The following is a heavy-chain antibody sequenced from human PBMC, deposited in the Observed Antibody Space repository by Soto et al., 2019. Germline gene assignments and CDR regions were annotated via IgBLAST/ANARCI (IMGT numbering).Heavy chain of an antibody. CDR3: AKGGDDFWSGYFEYYYYGMDV. CDR2: ISGSGGST. V-gene: IGHV3-23*01. J-gene: IGHJ6*02. Sequence: GGSLRLSCAASGFTFSSYAMSWVRQAPGKGLEWVSAISGSGGSTYYADSVKGRFTISRDNSKNTLYLQMNSLRAEGTAVYYCAKGGDDFWSGYFEYYYYGMDVWGQGTTVTVSS. CDR1: GFTFSSYA. D-gene: IGHD3-3*01.